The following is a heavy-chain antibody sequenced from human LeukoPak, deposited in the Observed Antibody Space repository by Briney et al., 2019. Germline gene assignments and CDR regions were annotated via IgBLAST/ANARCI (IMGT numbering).Heavy chain of an antibody. CDR3: ARGYCSGGSCYRFYGMDV. D-gene: IGHD2-15*01. CDR2: ISGSGGST. Sequence: GGSLRLSCAASGFTFSSYAMSWVRQAPGKGLEWVSAISGSGGSTYYADSVKGRFTISRDNSKNTLYLQMNSLRAEDTAVYYCARGYCSGGSCYRFYGMDVWGQGTTVTVSS. J-gene: IGHJ6*02. V-gene: IGHV3-23*01. CDR1: GFTFSSYA.